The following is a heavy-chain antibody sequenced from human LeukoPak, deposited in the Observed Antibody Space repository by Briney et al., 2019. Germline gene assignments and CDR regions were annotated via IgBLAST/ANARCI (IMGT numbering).Heavy chain of an antibody. CDR3: GRVAAPDPFDY. D-gene: IGHD6-13*01. V-gene: IGHV3-66*01. CDR2: IYGGGST. CDR1: GFTVSINY. Sequence: GGSLRLSCAASGFTVSINYMSWVRQARGKGLEWVSVIYGGGSTYYADSLEGRFTISRDNCKDTPYLQINRLRGEDTAVFYWGRVAAPDPFDYWGQGTLVTVSS. J-gene: IGHJ4*02.